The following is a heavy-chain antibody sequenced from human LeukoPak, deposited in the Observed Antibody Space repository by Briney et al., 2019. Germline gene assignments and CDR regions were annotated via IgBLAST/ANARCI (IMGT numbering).Heavy chain of an antibody. V-gene: IGHV1-24*01. D-gene: IGHD2-2*01. CDR1: GYTLTELS. CDR3: ATPGIVVVPAASVPSRTPQFDY. J-gene: IGHJ4*02. CDR2: FDPEDGET. Sequence: ASVKVSCKVSGYTLTELSMHWVRQAPGKGLEWMGGFDPEDGETIYAQKFQGRVTITTDESTSTAYMELSSLRSEDTAVYYCATPGIVVVPAASVPSRTPQFDYWGQGTLVTVSS.